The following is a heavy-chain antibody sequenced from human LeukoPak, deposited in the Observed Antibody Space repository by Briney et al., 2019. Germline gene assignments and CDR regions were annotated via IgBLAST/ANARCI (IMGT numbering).Heavy chain of an antibody. CDR1: GFTFSSYA. Sequence: PGGSLRLSCAASGFTFSSYAMHWVRQAPGKGLEWVAVISYDGSNKYYADSVKGRFTISRDNSKNTLYLQMNSLRAEDTAVYYCAREGRSIAVAGSGAFDIWGQGTMVTVSS. CDR2: ISYDGSNK. J-gene: IGHJ3*02. CDR3: AREGRSIAVAGSGAFDI. V-gene: IGHV3-30-3*01. D-gene: IGHD6-19*01.